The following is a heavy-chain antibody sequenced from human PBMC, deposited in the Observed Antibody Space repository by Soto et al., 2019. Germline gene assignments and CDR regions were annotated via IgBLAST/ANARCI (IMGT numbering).Heavy chain of an antibody. CDR3: ARVVIRMDIQSIES. CDR2: IYYSGST. J-gene: IGHJ5*02. CDR1: GVSISSGDYY. D-gene: IGHD2-2*03. V-gene: IGHV4-30-4*01. Sequence: SETLSLTCTFSGVSISSGDYYCSWIRQPPGKGLEWIGYIYYSGSTYYNPSLKSRVTISVDTSQKQVSLELTSVTAADTAVYYCARVVIRMDIQSIESWGPGSPVSVS.